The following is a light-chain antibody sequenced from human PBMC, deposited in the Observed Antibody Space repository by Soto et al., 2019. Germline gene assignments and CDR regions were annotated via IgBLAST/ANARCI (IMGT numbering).Light chain of an antibody. CDR1: SSDVGGYNY. CDR3: SSYTSSSTVV. CDR2: EVS. V-gene: IGLV2-14*01. Sequence: QSALTQPASVSGSPGKSITISCTGTSSDVGGYNYVSWYQQHPGKAPKLMIYEVSNRHSGVSNRFSGSKSGNTASLTISGLQAEDEADYYCSSYTSSSTVVFGGGTKLTVL. J-gene: IGLJ2*01.